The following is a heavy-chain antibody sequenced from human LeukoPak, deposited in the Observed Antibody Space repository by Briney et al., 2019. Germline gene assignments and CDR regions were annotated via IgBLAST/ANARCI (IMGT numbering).Heavy chain of an antibody. CDR2: VWYDGSKK. CDR1: GFIFSSHG. J-gene: IGHJ4*02. CDR3: ARVQTCFDY. V-gene: IGHV3-33*01. Sequence: GGSLRLSCAASGFIFSSHGMHWVRQAPGKGLEWVAIVWYDGSKKYYADSVEGRFTIYRDNAKNSLYLQMNSLRAEDTAVYYCARVQTCFDYWGQGTLVTVSS.